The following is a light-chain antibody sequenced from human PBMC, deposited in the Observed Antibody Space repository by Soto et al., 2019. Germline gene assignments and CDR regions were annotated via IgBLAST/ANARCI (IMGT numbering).Light chain of an antibody. Sequence: EVVLPPSPDTLSLSPVARAPLSCRASQTVIRNYLAWHQQKPGQTPRLLVYGASSRATGIPDRFSGSGSGTDFTLTISRLQPEDFAVYYCQQHGSSPITFGQGTRLEIK. CDR2: GAS. V-gene: IGKV3-20*01. CDR3: QQHGSSPIT. J-gene: IGKJ5*01. CDR1: QTVIRNY.